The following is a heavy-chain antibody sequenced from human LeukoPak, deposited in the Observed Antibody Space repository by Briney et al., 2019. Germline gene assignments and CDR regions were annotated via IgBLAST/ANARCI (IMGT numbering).Heavy chain of an antibody. CDR3: AKGARFLEWLLKGYFDY. J-gene: IGHJ4*02. CDR2: ISWNSGSI. Sequence: QPGRSLRLSCAASGFTFDDYAMRWVRQAPGKGLEWVSGISWNSGSIGYADSVKGRFTISRDNAKNSLYLQMNSLRAEDTALYYCAKGARFLEWLLKGYFDYWGQGTLVTVSS. V-gene: IGHV3-9*01. CDR1: GFTFDDYA. D-gene: IGHD3-3*01.